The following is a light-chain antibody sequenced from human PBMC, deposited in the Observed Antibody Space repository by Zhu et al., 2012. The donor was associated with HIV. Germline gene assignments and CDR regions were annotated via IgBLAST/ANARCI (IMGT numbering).Light chain of an antibody. CDR3: QQSYSAPWA. J-gene: IGKJ1*01. CDR2: GAS. CDR1: QSISKF. Sequence: DIQMTQSPSSLSASVGDRVTITCRASQSISKFLNWYQQKPGKAPNLLIYGASSLQSGVPSRFSGSGSGTESTLSINSLQPEDFATYYCQQSYSAPWAFGQGTKVEIK. V-gene: IGKV1-39*01.